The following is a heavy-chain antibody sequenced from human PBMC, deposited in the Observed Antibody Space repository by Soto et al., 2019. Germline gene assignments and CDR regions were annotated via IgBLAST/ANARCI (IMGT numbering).Heavy chain of an antibody. D-gene: IGHD4-17*01. CDR3: ARGRYVGFHDYGDYLYDAFDI. V-gene: IGHV3-21*01. Sequence: GGSLRLSCAASGFTFSSYSMNWVRQAPGKGLEWVSSISSSSSYIYYADSVKGRFTISRDNAKNSLYLQMNSLRAEDTAVYYCARGRYVGFHDYGDYLYDAFDIWGQGTMVTVSS. CDR2: ISSSSSYI. CDR1: GFTFSSYS. J-gene: IGHJ3*02.